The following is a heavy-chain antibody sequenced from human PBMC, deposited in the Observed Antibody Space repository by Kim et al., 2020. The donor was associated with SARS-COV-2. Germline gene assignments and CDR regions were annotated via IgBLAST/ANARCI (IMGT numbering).Heavy chain of an antibody. Sequence: SETLSLTCTVSGGSISSSSYYWGWIRQPPGKGLEWIGSIYYSGSTYYNPSLKSRVTISVDTSKNQFSLKLSSVTAADTAVYYCARQGECSSTSCYIGYY. CDR3: ARQGECSSTSCYIGYY. CDR1: GGSISSSSYY. CDR2: IYYSGST. V-gene: IGHV4-39*01. D-gene: IGHD2-2*02. J-gene: IGHJ6*01.